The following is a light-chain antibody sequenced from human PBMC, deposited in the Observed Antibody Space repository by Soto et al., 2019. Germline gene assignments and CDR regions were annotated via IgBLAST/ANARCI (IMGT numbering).Light chain of an antibody. Sequence: EIVLMQSPGTQSLSPGEIATLSCRASQSVSSSYLAWYQHKPGQPPRLLIYGASSRATGIPDRFSCSGSGTDFKLTISDLESQDFAVYYCQQYGSSPHTFRQGTKQEIK. J-gene: IGKJ2*01. CDR3: QQYGSSPHT. CDR1: QSVSSSY. V-gene: IGKV3-20*01. CDR2: GAS.